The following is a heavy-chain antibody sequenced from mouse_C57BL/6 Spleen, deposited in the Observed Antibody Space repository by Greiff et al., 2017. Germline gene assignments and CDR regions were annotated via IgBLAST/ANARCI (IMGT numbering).Heavy chain of an antibody. V-gene: IGHV1-15*01. Sequence: QVQLQQSGAELVRPGASVTLSCKASGYTFTDYEMHWVKQTPVHGLEWIGAIDPETGGTAYNQKFKGKAILTADKSSSTAYMELRSLTSEDSAVYYCTGIAHYYGSKNYFDYWGQGTTLTVSS. CDR2: IDPETGGT. D-gene: IGHD1-1*01. CDR3: TGIAHYYGSKNYFDY. J-gene: IGHJ2*01. CDR1: GYTFTDYE.